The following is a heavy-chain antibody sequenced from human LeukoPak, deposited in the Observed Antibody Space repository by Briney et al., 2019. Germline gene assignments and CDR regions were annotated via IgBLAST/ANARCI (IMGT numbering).Heavy chain of an antibody. Sequence: SQTLSLTCAISGDSVSSDSAAWNWIRQSPSRGLEWLARTYFRSKWYYDYALAVKGRITINPDTSKNQFSLQLNSVTPEDTAVYYCARDDSYSNYLVYWGQGTLVTVSS. CDR1: GDSVSSDSAA. J-gene: IGHJ4*02. CDR2: TYFRSKWYY. D-gene: IGHD4-11*01. V-gene: IGHV6-1*01. CDR3: ARDDSYSNYLVY.